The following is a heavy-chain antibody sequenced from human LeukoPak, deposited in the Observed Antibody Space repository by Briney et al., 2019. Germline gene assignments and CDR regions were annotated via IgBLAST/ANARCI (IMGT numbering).Heavy chain of an antibody. D-gene: IGHD5-12*01. J-gene: IGHJ4*02. CDR1: GGSIRNYY. V-gene: IGHV4-4*07. CDR3: ARGKYPGTGYRAYEPFDS. Sequence: SETLSLTCTVSGGSIRNYYCSWIRQPAGSGLEWIGRIYTSVSTNYNPSLKSRVTMSVDTSKNQFSLKLSSVTAALTPLYSCARGKYPGTGYRAYEPFDSWGQGTLVTVSS. CDR2: IYTSVST.